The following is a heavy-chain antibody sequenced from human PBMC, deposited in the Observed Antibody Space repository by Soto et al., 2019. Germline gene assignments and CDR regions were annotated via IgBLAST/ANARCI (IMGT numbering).Heavy chain of an antibody. V-gene: IGHV3-30*18. D-gene: IGHD2-2*01. Sequence: GGSLRLSCAASGFTFSRYGMHWVRQAPGKGLEWVAVISYDGSNKYYADSVKGRFTISRDNSKNTLYLQMNSLRAEDTAVYYCAKHNKYQARYYYYYYGMDVWGQGTTVTVSS. CDR2: ISYDGSNK. CDR1: GFTFSRYG. CDR3: AKHNKYQARYYYYYYGMDV. J-gene: IGHJ6*02.